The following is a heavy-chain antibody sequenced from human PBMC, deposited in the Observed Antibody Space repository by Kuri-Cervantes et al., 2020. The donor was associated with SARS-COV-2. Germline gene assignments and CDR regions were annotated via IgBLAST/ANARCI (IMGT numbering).Heavy chain of an antibody. J-gene: IGHJ6*03. CDR3: ARGGLWFGELLAYYYYMDV. Sequence: GESLKISCAASGFTFSSYAMHWVRQAPGKGLEYVSAISSNGGSTYYADSVKGRFIISRDNSKNTLYLQMGSLRAEDMAVYYCARGGLWFGELLAYYYYMDVWGKGTTVTVSS. CDR2: ISSNGGST. CDR1: GFTFSSYA. D-gene: IGHD3-10*01. V-gene: IGHV3-64*02.